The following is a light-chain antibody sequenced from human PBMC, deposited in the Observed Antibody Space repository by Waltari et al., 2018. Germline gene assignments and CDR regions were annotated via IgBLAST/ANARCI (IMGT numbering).Light chain of an antibody. Sequence: SVLTQPPSASGTPGQRVTLSCSGTSSNIGRNSVNWYQQVPGTAPKLLIYNNSQRPSGVPDRFSGSKSGTSASLDISGLQSEDEADYYCVAWDDSLNGVFGGGTKLTVL. J-gene: IGLJ3*02. CDR1: SSNIGRNS. CDR2: NNS. CDR3: VAWDDSLNGV. V-gene: IGLV1-44*01.